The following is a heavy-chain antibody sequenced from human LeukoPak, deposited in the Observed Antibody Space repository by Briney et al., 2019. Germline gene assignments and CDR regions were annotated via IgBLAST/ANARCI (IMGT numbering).Heavy chain of an antibody. Sequence: KSGGSLRLSCAASGFTFSDYYMSWIRQAPGRGLEWVSYISSSGSTTYYADSVKGRFTISRDNAKNSLYLQMNSLRAEDTAVYHCASGNRYFHHWGQGTLVTVSS. CDR2: ISSSGSTT. D-gene: IGHD2/OR15-2a*01. J-gene: IGHJ1*01. V-gene: IGHV3-11*01. CDR1: GFTFSDYY. CDR3: ASGNRYFHH.